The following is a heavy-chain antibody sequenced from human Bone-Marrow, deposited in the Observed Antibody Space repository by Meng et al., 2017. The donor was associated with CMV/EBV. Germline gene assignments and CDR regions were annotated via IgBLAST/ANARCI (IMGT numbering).Heavy chain of an antibody. D-gene: IGHD2-2*01. CDR2: IYTSGST. CDR1: GGSISSYY. V-gene: IGHV4-4*07. J-gene: IGHJ4*02. CDR3: ARDYALGYCSSTSCYARYYFDY. Sequence: ESLKISCTVSGGSISSYYWSWIRQPAGKGLEWIGRIYTSGSTNYNPSLKSRVTMSVDTSKNQFSLKLSSVTAEDTAVYYCARDYALGYCSSTSCYARYYFDYWGQGTLVAVSS.